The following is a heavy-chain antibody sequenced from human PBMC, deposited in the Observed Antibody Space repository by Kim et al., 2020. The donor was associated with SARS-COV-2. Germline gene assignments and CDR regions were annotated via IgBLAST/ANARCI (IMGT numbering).Heavy chain of an antibody. J-gene: IGHJ4*02. CDR2: IGSSGTAI. CDR3: ARSNKGFDY. CDR1: GFTFSTYN. Sequence: GGSLRLSCAASGFTFSTYNMNWIRQAPGKGLEWLSDIGSSGTAIHYADSVKGRFTISRDNVKNSLYLQMDRLRAEDTAVYFCARSNKGFDYCGQGTLVT. V-gene: IGHV3-48*01. D-gene: IGHD4-4*01.